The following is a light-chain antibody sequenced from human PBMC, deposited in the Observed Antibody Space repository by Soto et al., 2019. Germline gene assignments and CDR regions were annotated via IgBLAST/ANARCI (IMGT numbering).Light chain of an antibody. CDR1: QSVSSC. V-gene: IGKV3-11*01. CDR3: QQSSNWPPWT. CDR2: DAS. J-gene: IGKJ1*01. Sequence: EIVLTQSPATLSLSPGERATLSCRASQSVSSCLAWYQQKPGQAPRLLIYDASNRATGIPARFSGSGSGTDFTLTISSLEPEDFAVYYCQQSSNWPPWTFGQGTKVEI.